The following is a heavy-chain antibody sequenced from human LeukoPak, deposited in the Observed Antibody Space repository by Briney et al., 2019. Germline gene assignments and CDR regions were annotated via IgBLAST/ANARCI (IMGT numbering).Heavy chain of an antibody. J-gene: IGHJ3*02. CDR2: ISYDGSNK. CDR1: GFTFSSYA. CDR3: AKPRQRYCSGGSCFDAFDI. V-gene: IGHV3-30*04. D-gene: IGHD2-15*01. Sequence: PGGSLRLSCAASGFTFSSYAMHWVRQAPGKGLEWVAVISYDGSNKYYADSVKGRFTISRDNSKNTLFLQMNSLTAEDTAIYSCAKPRQRYCSGGSCFDAFDIWGQGTMVTVSS.